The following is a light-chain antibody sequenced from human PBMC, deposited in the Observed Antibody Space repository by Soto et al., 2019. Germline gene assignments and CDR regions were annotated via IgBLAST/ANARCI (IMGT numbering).Light chain of an antibody. CDR2: EVS. Sequence: QSVLTQPASVSGSPGQSITISCTGTSSDVGGYNYVSWYQQHPGKAPKLMIYEVSNRPSGVSNRFSGSKSGNTASLTISGLQAEDEADYYCSSYTSSSTPWVFGGGTTLTVL. J-gene: IGLJ3*02. CDR1: SSDVGGYNY. V-gene: IGLV2-14*01. CDR3: SSYTSSSTPWV.